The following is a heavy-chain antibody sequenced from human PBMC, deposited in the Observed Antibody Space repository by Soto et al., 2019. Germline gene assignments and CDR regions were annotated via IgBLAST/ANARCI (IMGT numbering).Heavy chain of an antibody. D-gene: IGHD3-10*01. J-gene: IGHJ4*02. CDR1: GDTFTTYD. Sequence: ASVKVSCKASGDTFTTYDINWVRQATGHGLEWMGWINPNSGNIGYAQRFQGRVTMTRGTAIRTAYMEASSLRSDDTAVYYCARGRASGSYYLLDYWGQGTLVSVSS. CDR2: INPNSGNI. V-gene: IGHV1-8*01. CDR3: ARGRASGSYYLLDY.